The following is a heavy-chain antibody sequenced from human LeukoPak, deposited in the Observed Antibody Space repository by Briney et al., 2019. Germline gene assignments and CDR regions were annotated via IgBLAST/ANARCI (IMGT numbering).Heavy chain of an antibody. CDR2: IYTSGST. V-gene: IGHV4-61*05. D-gene: IGHD4-17*01. CDR3: ARSVDYGDYDQYYFDY. J-gene: IGHJ4*02. Sequence: SETLSLTCSVSGGSISSSSYYWGWVRQPPGKGLEWIGRIYTSGSTNYNPSLKSRVTMSVDTSKNQFSLKLSSVTAADTAVYYCARSVDYGDYDQYYFDYWGQGTLVTVSS. CDR1: GGSISSSSYY.